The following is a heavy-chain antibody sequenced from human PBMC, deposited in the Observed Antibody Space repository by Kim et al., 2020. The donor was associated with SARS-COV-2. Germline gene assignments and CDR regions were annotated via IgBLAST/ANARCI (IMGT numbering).Heavy chain of an antibody. J-gene: IGHJ3*02. V-gene: IGHV1-2*06. D-gene: IGHD6-6*01. CDR1: GYTFTGYY. Sequence: ASVKVSCKASGYTFTGYYMHWVRQAPGQGLEWMGRINPNSGGTNYAQKFQGRVTMTRDTSISTAYMELSRLRSDDTAVYYCARSDYSSSSSSAFDIWGQGTMVTVSS. CDR2: INPNSGGT. CDR3: ARSDYSSSSSSAFDI.